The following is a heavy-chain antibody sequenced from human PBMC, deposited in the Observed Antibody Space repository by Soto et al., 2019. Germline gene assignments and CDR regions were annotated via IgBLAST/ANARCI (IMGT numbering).Heavy chain of an antibody. CDR2: IYYSGST. J-gene: IGHJ6*02. Sequence: SETLSLTCTVSGGSISSYYWSWIRQPLGKGLEWIGYIYYSGSTNYNPSLKSRVTISVDTSKNQFSLKLSSVTAADTAVYYCARDRGGGGSHYGMDVWGQGTTVTVSS. CDR3: ARDRGGGGSHYGMDV. CDR1: GGSISSYY. D-gene: IGHD2-15*01. V-gene: IGHV4-59*01.